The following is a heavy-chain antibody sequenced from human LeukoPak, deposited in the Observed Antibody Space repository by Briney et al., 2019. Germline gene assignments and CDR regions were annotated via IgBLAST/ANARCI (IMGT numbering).Heavy chain of an antibody. V-gene: IGHV4-39*01. D-gene: IGHD3-10*01. CDR1: GDSISTSSYY. CDR3: ARHNYGSVSHDY. CDR2: VYYSGSS. Sequence: SETLSLTCTVSGDSISTSSYYWGWIRQPPGKGLEWIGSVYYSGSSYYNPSLKSRVTMSVDTSKNQFSLMLSSVSAADTAVYYCARHNYGSVSHDYCGQGTLVTVSS. J-gene: IGHJ4*02.